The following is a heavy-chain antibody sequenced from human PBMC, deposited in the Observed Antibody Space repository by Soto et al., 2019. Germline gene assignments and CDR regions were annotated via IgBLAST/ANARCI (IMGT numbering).Heavy chain of an antibody. D-gene: IGHD2-2*01. CDR2: ISSSSSYI. Sequence: EVQLVESGGGLVKPGGSLRLSCAASGFTFSSYSMNWVRQAPGKGLEWVSSISSSSSYIYYADSVKGRFTISRDNAKNSLYLQMNSLRAEDTAVYYCARGTVGYCSSTSCSNYYYYGMAVWGQGTTVTVSS. V-gene: IGHV3-21*01. CDR3: ARGTVGYCSSTSCSNYYYYGMAV. J-gene: IGHJ6*02. CDR1: GFTFSSYS.